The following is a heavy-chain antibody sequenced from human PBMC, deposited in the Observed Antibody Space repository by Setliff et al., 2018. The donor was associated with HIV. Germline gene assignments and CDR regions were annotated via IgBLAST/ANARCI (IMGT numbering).Heavy chain of an antibody. J-gene: IGHJ5*02. D-gene: IGHD6-6*01. CDR2: INHSGST. CDR1: GGSFSGYY. V-gene: IGHV4-34*01. Sequence: SETLSLTCAVYGGSFSGYYWSWIRQPPGKGLEWIGEINHSGSTNYNPSLRSRVTISVDTSKNQFSLKLSSVTAADTAVYYCARVHAKPKRTLALVVRGSRIDPWGQGTLVTVSS. CDR3: ARVHAKPKRTLALVVRGSRIDP.